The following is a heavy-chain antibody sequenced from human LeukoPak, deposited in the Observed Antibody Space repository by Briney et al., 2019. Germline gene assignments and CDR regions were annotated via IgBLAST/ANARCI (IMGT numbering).Heavy chain of an antibody. J-gene: IGHJ4*02. Sequence: PGGSLRLSCAASGFTFNNYAMSWVRQAPGKGLEWVSSISGSGGSTYYADSVKGRFTISRDNSKNTLYLQMNSLRAGDTAVYYCAKDLLGYFDYWGQGTLVTVSS. V-gene: IGHV3-23*01. CDR3: AKDLLGYFDY. CDR1: GFTFNNYA. D-gene: IGHD3-16*01. CDR2: ISGSGGST.